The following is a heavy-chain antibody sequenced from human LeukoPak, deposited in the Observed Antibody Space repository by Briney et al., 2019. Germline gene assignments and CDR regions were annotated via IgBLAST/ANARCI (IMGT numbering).Heavy chain of an antibody. Sequence: ASVKVSRKASGYTFTSYDINWVRQATGQGLEWMGWINPNSGGTNYAQKFQGRVTMTRDTSISTAYMELSRLRSDDTAVYYCARDTFYDYVWGSTDYWGQGTLVTVSS. V-gene: IGHV1-2*02. CDR1: GYTFTSYD. CDR2: INPNSGGT. J-gene: IGHJ4*02. D-gene: IGHD3-16*01. CDR3: ARDTFYDYVWGSTDY.